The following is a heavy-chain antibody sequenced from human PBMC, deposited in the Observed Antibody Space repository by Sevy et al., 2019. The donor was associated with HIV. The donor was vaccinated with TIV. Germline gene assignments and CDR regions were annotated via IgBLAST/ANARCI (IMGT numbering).Heavy chain of an antibody. J-gene: IGHJ4*02. Sequence: GGSLRLSCAAPGFTFSSYAMSWVRQAPGKGLEWVSAISGSGGSTYYADSVKGRFTISRDNSKNTLYLQMNSLRAEDTAVYYCASVDTAMVRFDYWGQGTLVTVSS. CDR3: ASVDTAMVRFDY. CDR1: GFTFSSYA. V-gene: IGHV3-23*01. D-gene: IGHD5-18*01. CDR2: ISGSGGST.